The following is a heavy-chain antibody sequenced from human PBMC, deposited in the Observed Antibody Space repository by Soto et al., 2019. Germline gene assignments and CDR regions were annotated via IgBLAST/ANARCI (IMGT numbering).Heavy chain of an antibody. J-gene: IGHJ4*02. CDR3: AKVRGYASGWRYFDY. V-gene: IGHV4-59*01. Sequence: PSETLYLTCNVSSGSISSYYWGWTRQAPGKGLQWIGYIFHSGSTSYNPSLRSRVTISVDTSKNQFSLKVNSVTAADTAVYYCAKVRGYASGWRYFDYWGQGTLVTVSS. CDR1: SGSISSYY. CDR2: IFHSGST. D-gene: IGHD5-18*01.